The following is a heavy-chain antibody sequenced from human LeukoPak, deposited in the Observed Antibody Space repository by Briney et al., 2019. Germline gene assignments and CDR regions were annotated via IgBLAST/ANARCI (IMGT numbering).Heavy chain of an antibody. V-gene: IGHV4-39*07. CDR1: GGSISSSSYY. CDR2: IYYSGST. CDR3: ASLTTAEAFDI. D-gene: IGHD3-22*01. J-gene: IGHJ3*02. Sequence: ASETLSLTCTVSGGSISSSSYYWGWIRQPPGKGLEWIGSIYYSGSTYYNPSLKSRVTISVDTSKNQFSLKLSSVTAADTAVYYCASLTTAEAFDIWGQGTMVTVSS.